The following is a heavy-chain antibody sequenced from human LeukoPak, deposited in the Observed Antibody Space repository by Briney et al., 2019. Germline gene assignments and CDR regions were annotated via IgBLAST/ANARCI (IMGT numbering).Heavy chain of an antibody. CDR3: ARVAYYYDSAGKSLKFFYGMDV. CDR2: MNPSSGNT. V-gene: IGHV1-8*01. J-gene: IGHJ6*02. Sequence: ASVQVSCKASGYTFTNYEINWLRQGTGQGLEWLGWMNPSSGNTGYAQKFQGRVTMTRDTSISTAYMELSSLRSEDTAVYYCARVAYYYDSAGKSLKFFYGMDVWGQGTTVTVS. CDR1: GYTFTNYE. D-gene: IGHD3-22*01.